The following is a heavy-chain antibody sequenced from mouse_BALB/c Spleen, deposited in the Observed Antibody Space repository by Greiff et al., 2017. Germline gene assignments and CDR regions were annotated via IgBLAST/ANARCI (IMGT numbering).Heavy chain of an antibody. Sequence: EVKLVESGGGLVQPGGSRKLSCAASGFTFSSFGMHWVRQAPEKGLEWVAYISSGSSTIYYADTVKGRFTISRDNPKNTLFLQMTSLRSDDTAMYYCARSGYYYGSSYEEGAMDYWGQGTSGTVSS. CDR2: ISSGSSTI. V-gene: IGHV5-17*02. D-gene: IGHD1-1*01. CDR3: ARSGYYYGSSYEEGAMDY. J-gene: IGHJ4*01. CDR1: GFTFSSFG.